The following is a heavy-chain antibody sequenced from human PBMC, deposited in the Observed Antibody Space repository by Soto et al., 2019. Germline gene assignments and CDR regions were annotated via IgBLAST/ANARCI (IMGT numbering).Heavy chain of an antibody. J-gene: IGHJ6*02. V-gene: IGHV1-69*13. CDR3: AREKVRSIYGMDV. Sequence: GASVKVSCKASGSTFSSYAISWVRQAPGLGLEWMGGIIPIFGTANYAQKFQGRVTITADESTSTAYMELSSLRSEDTAVYYCAREKVRSIYGMDVWGQGTTVTVSS. CDR2: IIPIFGTA. CDR1: GSTFSSYA. D-gene: IGHD3-3*01.